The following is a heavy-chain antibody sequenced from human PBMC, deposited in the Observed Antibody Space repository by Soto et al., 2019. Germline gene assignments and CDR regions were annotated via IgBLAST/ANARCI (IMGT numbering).Heavy chain of an antibody. CDR3: ARRPGSSFDY. Sequence: GGPLSLSCAAAGFTVSSNYMSWVRQAPGKGLEWVSVIYSGGSTYYADSVKGRFTISRDNSKNTLYLQMNSLRAEDTAVYYCARRPGSSFDYWGQGTLVTVSS. CDR1: GFTVSSNY. J-gene: IGHJ4*02. V-gene: IGHV3-66*04. CDR2: IYSGGST.